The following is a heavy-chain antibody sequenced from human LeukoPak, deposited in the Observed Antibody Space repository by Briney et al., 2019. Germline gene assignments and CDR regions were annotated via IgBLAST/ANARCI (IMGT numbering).Heavy chain of an antibody. CDR3: AKHYADTSTYSYFDL. CDR1: GFGFSRNG. V-gene: IGHV3-23*01. D-gene: IGHD2/OR15-2a*01. Sequence: HSGGSLRLSCVASGFGFSRNGMSWVRQTPGKGLQWISSLCSSGGGTYYADSVNGRFTISRDNSKNILYLHMNSLTVEDSAVYYCAKHYADTSTYSYFDLWGQGTLVTVSS. CDR2: LCSSGGGT. J-gene: IGHJ4*02.